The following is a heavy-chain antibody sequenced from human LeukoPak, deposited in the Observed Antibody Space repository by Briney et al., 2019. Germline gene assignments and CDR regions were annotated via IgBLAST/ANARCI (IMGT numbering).Heavy chain of an antibody. D-gene: IGHD4-23*01. V-gene: IGHV4-34*01. CDR2: INHSGST. CDR3: AITDYGGNRYFGY. CDR1: GGSFSGYY. J-gene: IGHJ4*02. Sequence: PSETLSLTCAVYGGSFSGYYWSWIRQPPGKGLEWIGEINHSGSTNYNPSLKSRVTISVDTSKNQFSLKLSSVTAADTAVYYCAITDYGGNRYFGYWGQGTLVTVSS.